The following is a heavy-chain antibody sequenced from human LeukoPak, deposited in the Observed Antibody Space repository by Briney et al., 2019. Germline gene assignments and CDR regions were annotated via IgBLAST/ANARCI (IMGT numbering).Heavy chain of an antibody. CDR2: IYPGDSDT. D-gene: IGHD3-10*01. CDR3: ARHVLLWFGDGSLEDHGMDV. V-gene: IGHV5-51*01. J-gene: IGHJ6*02. CDR1: GYSFTSHW. Sequence: GESLKISCKGSGYSFTSHWIGWVRQMPGKGLEWMGIIYPGDSDTRYSPSFQGQVTISADKSISTAYLQWSSLKASDTAIYYCARHVLLWFGDGSLEDHGMDVWGQGTTVTVSS.